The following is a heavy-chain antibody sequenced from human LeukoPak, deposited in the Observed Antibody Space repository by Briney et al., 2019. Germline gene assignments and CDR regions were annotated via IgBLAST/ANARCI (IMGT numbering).Heavy chain of an antibody. CDR1: GFTVSSNY. V-gene: IGHV3-53*01. D-gene: IGHD3-22*01. CDR3: ANSRRSGYWYFDL. J-gene: IGHJ2*01. CDR2: MYSAGFT. Sequence: GGSLRLSCAASGFTVSSNYMSWVRQAPGKGLEWVSVMYSAGFTYYADSVKGRFTISRDNSKNTLNLQMNSLRAEDTAVYYCANSRRSGYWYFDLWGRGTLVTVSS.